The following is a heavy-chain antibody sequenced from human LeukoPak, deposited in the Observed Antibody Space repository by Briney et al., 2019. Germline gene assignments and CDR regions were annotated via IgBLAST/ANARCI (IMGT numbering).Heavy chain of an antibody. CDR2: TRYKAKSDTT. D-gene: IGHD3-22*01. V-gene: IGHV3-72*01. J-gene: IGHJ4*02. CDR1: GFIFSNYY. CDR3: ARASADSSGHYYSHY. Sequence: GGSMRLSCAAPGFIFSNYYMDWVRQAPGKGLEWVGRTRYKAKSDTTEYAESVKGRFTVSRDDSKNLLYLQMNSLKTEDTAVYHCARASADSSGHYYSHYWGQGTLVTVSS.